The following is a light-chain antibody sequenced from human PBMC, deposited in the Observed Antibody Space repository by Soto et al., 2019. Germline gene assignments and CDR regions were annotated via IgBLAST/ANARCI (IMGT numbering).Light chain of an antibody. CDR2: EVS. V-gene: IGLV2-14*01. CDR1: SSDVGGYNY. Sequence: QSALTHPASVSWSPGHSITISCTGTSSDVGGYNYVSWYQQHPGKAPKLMIYEVSNRPSGVSNRFSGSKSGNTASLTISGLQAEDEADYYCSSYTSSSTIVFGTGTKVTVL. J-gene: IGLJ1*01. CDR3: SSYTSSSTIV.